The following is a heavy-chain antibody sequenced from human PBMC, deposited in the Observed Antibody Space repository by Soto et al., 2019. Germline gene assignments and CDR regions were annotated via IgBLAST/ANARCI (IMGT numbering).Heavy chain of an antibody. CDR1: GFTFSIYA. V-gene: IGHV3-23*01. CDR3: AKDSRSHPQGWFDP. CDR2: ISGSGDYT. Sequence: EVQLLESGGGLVQPGESLRLSCAASGFTFSIYAMTWVRQAPGKGLEWVSSISGSGDYTYFSESVKGRFTISRDNSKDTMHLQMSSLRVEYTAIYYCAKDSRSHPQGWFDPWGQGTLVTVSS. D-gene: IGHD2-15*01. J-gene: IGHJ5*02.